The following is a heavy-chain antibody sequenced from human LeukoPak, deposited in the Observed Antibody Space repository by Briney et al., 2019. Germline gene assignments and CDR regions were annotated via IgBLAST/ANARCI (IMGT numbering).Heavy chain of an antibody. CDR1: GFTFSSYA. Sequence: GGSLRLSCAASGFTFSSYAMSWVRQAPGKGLEWVSVISGSGGSTYYADSVKGRFTISRDNSKNTLYLQMNSLRAEDTAVYYCARDQDYYDSSGYRDYWGQGTLVTVSS. J-gene: IGHJ4*02. V-gene: IGHV3-23*01. CDR3: ARDQDYYDSSGYRDY. D-gene: IGHD3-22*01. CDR2: ISGSGGST.